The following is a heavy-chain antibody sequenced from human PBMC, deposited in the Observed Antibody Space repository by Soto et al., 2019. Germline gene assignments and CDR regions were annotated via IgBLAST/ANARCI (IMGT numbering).Heavy chain of an antibody. CDR2: IIPIFGTA. J-gene: IGHJ6*02. CDR3: ARVPVYATYYYYYGMDV. V-gene: IGHV1-69*13. Sequence: ASVKVSCKASGGTFSSYAISWVRQAPGQGLEWMGGIIPIFGTANYAQKFQGRVTITADESTSTAYMELSSLRSEDTAVYYCARVPVYATYYYYYGMDVWGQGTTVTVSS. CDR1: GGTFSSYA. D-gene: IGHD2-8*01.